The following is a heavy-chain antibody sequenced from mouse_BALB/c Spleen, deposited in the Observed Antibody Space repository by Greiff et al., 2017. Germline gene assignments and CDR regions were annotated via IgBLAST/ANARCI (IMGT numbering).Heavy chain of an antibody. CDR2: ISSGGSYT. J-gene: IGHJ2*01. V-gene: IGHV5-6-4*01. Sequence: EVKLVESGGGLVKPGGSLKLSCAASGFTFSSYTMSWVRQTPEKRLEWVATISSGGSYTYYPDSVKGRFTISRDNAKNTLYLQMSSLKSEDTAMYYCTIGSSYFDYWGQGTTLTVSS. CDR3: TIGSSYFDY. D-gene: IGHD1-1*01. CDR1: GFTFSSYT.